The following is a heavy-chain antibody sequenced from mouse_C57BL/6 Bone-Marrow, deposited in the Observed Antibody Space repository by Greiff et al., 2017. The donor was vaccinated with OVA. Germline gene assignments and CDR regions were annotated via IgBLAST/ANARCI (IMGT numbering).Heavy chain of an antibody. CDR1: GFTFSSYA. CDR2: IISGGDYI. D-gene: IGHD2-1*01. J-gene: IGHJ4*01. CDR3: TMLLDARDY. V-gene: IGHV5-9-1*02. Sequence: EVMLVESGEGLVKPGGSLKLSCAASGFTFSSYAMSWVRQTPEKRLEWVAYIISGGDYIYYDDTVKGRFTISRDNARNTMYLQMSRLKSEDTAMYYCTMLLDARDYWGQGTSVTVSS.